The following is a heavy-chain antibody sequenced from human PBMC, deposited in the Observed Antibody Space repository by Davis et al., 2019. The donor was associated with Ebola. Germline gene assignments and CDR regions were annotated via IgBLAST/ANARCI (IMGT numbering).Heavy chain of an antibody. CDR3: AKDKAAGSPNWFDP. D-gene: IGHD6-13*01. CDR1: GFTVSSNY. Sequence: PGGSLRLSCAASGFTVSSNYMSWVRQAPGKGLECVSVIYSGGSTYYADSVKGRFTISRDNSKNTLYLQMNTLRAEDTAVYYCAKDKAAGSPNWFDPWGQGTLVTVSS. J-gene: IGHJ5*02. CDR2: IYSGGST. V-gene: IGHV3-66*01.